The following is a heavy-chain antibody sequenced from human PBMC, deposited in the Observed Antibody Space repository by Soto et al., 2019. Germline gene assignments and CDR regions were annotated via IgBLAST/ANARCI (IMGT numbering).Heavy chain of an antibody. D-gene: IGHD3-10*01. CDR2: IYPGDSDT. Sequence: EVQLVQSGAEVKKPGETLKISCKGSGYSFTSYWIGWVRQMPGKGLEWMGIIYPGDSDTRYSPSFQGQVTISADKSIGTADLQWSSLKASDAAMYYCARQQNYGSGSYVFDYWGQGTLVTVSS. CDR1: GYSFTSYW. CDR3: ARQQNYGSGSYVFDY. V-gene: IGHV5-51*01. J-gene: IGHJ4*02.